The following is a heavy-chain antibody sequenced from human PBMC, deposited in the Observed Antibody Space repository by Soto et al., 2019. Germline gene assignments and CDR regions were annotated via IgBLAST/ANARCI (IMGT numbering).Heavy chain of an antibody. CDR2: ISGSSDKT. D-gene: IGHD2-15*01. CDR3: AKGCGGNCYTYFDF. CDR1: GFTFSSYA. J-gene: IGHJ4*02. V-gene: IGHV3-23*01. Sequence: EVQLLESGGGLVQPGGSLRLSCAASGFTFSSYAMSWVRQAPGKGLEWVSAISGSSDKTYYTDSVKGRFTISRDNSKDTLYLQMNSLRVEDTAVYYCAKGCGGNCYTYFDFWGQGTLVTVSS.